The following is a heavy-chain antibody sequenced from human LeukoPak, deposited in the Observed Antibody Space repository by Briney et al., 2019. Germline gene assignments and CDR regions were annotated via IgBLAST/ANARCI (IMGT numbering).Heavy chain of an antibody. Sequence: GGSLTLSCAASGFTFSSYWMSWVRQAPGKGLEWVANIKQDGSEKYYADSVKGRFTISRDNAKNSLYLQMNSLRAEDTAVYYCARDDTSPLYYYMDVWGKGTTVTVSS. V-gene: IGHV3-7*01. D-gene: IGHD2-2*01. CDR1: GFTFSSYW. CDR2: IKQDGSEK. CDR3: ARDDTSPLYYYMDV. J-gene: IGHJ6*03.